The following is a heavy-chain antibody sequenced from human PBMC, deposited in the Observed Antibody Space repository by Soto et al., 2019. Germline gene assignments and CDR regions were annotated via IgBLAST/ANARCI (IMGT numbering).Heavy chain of an antibody. Sequence: EVQLVESGGGLVQPGGSLRLSCAASGFTFSTYCMSWVRQAPGKGLEWVATIKQDGSDKYYVDSVRGRFTISRDNAESSLYLQMSSLRAEDTAVYYCVRGCGRSSCPYYLEVWGKATTVIVSS. CDR3: VRGCGRSSCPYYLEV. J-gene: IGHJ6*03. CDR1: GFTFSTYC. V-gene: IGHV3-7*01. CDR2: IKQDGSDK. D-gene: IGHD2-2*01.